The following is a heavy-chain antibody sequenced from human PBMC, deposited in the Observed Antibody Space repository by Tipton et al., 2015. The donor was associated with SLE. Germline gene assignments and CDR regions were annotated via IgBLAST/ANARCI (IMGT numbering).Heavy chain of an antibody. CDR3: ARRSGGHIAAAGSQAFDI. V-gene: IGHV1-2*02. CDR1: GYTFTGYY. J-gene: IGHJ3*02. D-gene: IGHD6-13*01. Sequence: QSGAEVKKPGASVKVSCKASGYTFTGYYMHWVRQAPGQGLEWMAWINPNSGGTNYALKFQGRVTMTRDTSISTAYMELSRLRTDCPAVCYCARRSGGHIAAAGSQAFDIWGQGTMVTVSS. CDR2: INPNSGGT.